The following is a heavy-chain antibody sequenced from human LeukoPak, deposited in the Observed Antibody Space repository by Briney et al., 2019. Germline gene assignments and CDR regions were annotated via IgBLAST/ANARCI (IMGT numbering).Heavy chain of an antibody. CDR2: IYYSGST. Sequence: PETLSLTCTVSVGSISSYYWSWIRQPPGKGLEWIGYIYYSGSTNYNPSLKSRVTISEDTSKNQVSLELSSVTAADTAVYYCVRHSRVVAFDYWGQGNLVTVSS. CDR3: VRHSRVVAFDY. D-gene: IGHD2-15*01. V-gene: IGHV4-59*08. CDR1: VGSISSYY. J-gene: IGHJ4*02.